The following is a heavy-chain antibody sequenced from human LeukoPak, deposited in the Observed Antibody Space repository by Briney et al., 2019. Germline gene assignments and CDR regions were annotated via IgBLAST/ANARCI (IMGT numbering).Heavy chain of an antibody. V-gene: IGHV3-30*03. Sequence: GGSLRLSCAASGFTFRSYGMHWVRQTPGKGLEWVAFISYDRSDKYYADSVKGRFTISRDNSKNTLYLQMNSLRDEDTAVYYCARDPGWTGIDYWGQGTLVTVSS. CDR1: GFTFRSYG. CDR3: ARDPGWTGIDY. D-gene: IGHD3-10*01. CDR2: ISYDRSDK. J-gene: IGHJ4*02.